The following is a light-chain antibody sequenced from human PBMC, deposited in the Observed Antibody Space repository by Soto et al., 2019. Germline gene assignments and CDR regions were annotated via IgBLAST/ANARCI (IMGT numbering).Light chain of an antibody. J-gene: IGLJ1*01. CDR1: SGDVATYAL. CDR2: GVG. CDR3: SSYAGNNTYV. V-gene: IGLV2-8*01. Sequence: QSALTQPPSASGSPGQSVTISCTGSSGDVATYALVSWYQQHPGKAPKLMIYGVGKRPSGVPDRFSGSKSGNKASLTVSGPQDEVEHDYLCSSYAGNNTYVFGTGTKVTVL.